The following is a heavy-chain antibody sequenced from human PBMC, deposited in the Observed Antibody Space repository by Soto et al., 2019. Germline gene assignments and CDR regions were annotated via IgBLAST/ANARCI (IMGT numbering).Heavy chain of an antibody. V-gene: IGHV3-66*01. Sequence: EVQLVESGGGLVQPGGSLRLSCAASGFTVSSNYMSWVRQAPGKGLEWVSVIYSGGSTYYADSVKGRFTISRDSSKNTVYLQMDSVRAEDAGVYYCGRGGDNYWGQGTLVTVSS. CDR2: IYSGGST. J-gene: IGHJ4*02. D-gene: IGHD3-16*01. CDR3: GRGGDNY. CDR1: GFTVSSNY.